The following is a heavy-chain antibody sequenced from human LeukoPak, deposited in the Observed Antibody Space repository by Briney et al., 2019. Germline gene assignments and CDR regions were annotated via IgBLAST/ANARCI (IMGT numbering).Heavy chain of an antibody. CDR2: ISSSGSTI. CDR3: AKDRRYSSSRDYYGMDV. V-gene: IGHV3-11*01. D-gene: IGHD6-13*01. Sequence: PGGSLRLSCAASGFTFSDYYMSWIRQAPGKGLEWVSYISSSGSTIYYADSVKGRFTISRDNAKNSLYLQMNSLRAEDAAIYYCAKDRRYSSSRDYYGMDVWGQGTTVTVSS. CDR1: GFTFSDYY. J-gene: IGHJ6*02.